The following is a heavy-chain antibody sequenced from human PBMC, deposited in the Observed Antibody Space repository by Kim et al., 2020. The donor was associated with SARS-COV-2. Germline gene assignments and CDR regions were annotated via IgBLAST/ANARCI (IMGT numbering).Heavy chain of an antibody. CDR1: GFTFSSYG. J-gene: IGHJ4*02. CDR3: ARAQGMVRGVALDF. V-gene: IGHV3-33*01. D-gene: IGHD3-10*01. CDR2: IWYDGSNK. Sequence: GGSLRLSCAASGFTFSSYGMHWVRQAPGKGLEWVAVIWYDGSNKYYADSVKGRFTISRDNSKNTLYLQMNSLRAEDTAVYYCARAQGMVRGVALDFWGQGTLVTVSS.